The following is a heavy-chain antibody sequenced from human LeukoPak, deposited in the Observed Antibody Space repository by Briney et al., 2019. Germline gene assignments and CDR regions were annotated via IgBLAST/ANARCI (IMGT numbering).Heavy chain of an antibody. Sequence: GESLKISCKGSGYTFTTYWIVWVRQMPGKGLEWMGIIYPGDSHTTYSPSFQGQVTISADKSISAAYLQWNSLKASDTAMYYCARLWELSGGPVDYWGQGTLVTVSS. CDR2: IYPGDSHT. CDR1: GYTFTTYW. J-gene: IGHJ4*02. CDR3: ARLWELSGGPVDY. V-gene: IGHV5-51*01. D-gene: IGHD1-26*01.